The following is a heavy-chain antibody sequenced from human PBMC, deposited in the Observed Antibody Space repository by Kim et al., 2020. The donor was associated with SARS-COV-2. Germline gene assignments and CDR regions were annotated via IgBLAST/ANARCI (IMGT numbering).Heavy chain of an antibody. CDR1: GYSISSGYY. CDR2: IYHSGST. V-gene: IGHV4-38-2*02. J-gene: IGHJ4*02. D-gene: IGHD3-22*01. CDR3: ARYYYDSSGYYYVGY. Sequence: SETLSLTCTVSGYSISSGYYWGWIRQPPGKGLEWIGSIYHSGSTYYNPSLKSRVTISVDTSKNQFSLKLSSVTAADTAVYYCARYYYDSSGYYYVGYWGQGTLVTVSS.